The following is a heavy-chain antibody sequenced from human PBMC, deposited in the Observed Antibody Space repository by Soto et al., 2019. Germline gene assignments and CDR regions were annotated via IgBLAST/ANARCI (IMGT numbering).Heavy chain of an antibody. CDR1: VGSFSGYY. Sequence: AETLSLTCAVYVGSFSGYYWSWIRQPPVKGLVWIGEINHSGSTNYNPSLKTRVTISVDTSRNQFSLKLRCVTAADTAVYYCARLPRVLRFTRPNYYYYSMDAWGQGTTVTVS. CDR2: INHSGST. V-gene: IGHV4-34*01. D-gene: IGHD5-12*01. CDR3: ARLPRVLRFTRPNYYYYSMDA. J-gene: IGHJ6*02.